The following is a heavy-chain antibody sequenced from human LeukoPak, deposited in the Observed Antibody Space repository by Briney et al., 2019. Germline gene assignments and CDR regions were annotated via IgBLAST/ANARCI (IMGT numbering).Heavy chain of an antibody. D-gene: IGHD3-16*01. CDR1: GFTLTTNG. CDR2: IKQDGSEK. V-gene: IGHV3-7*04. Sequence: PGGSLRLSCAASGFTLTTNGIHWVRKAPGKGLEWVANIKQDGSEKYYVDSVKGRFTISRDNAKNSMYLQMNSLRAEDTAVYFCARDYEGMCDYWGQGTLVTVSS. CDR3: ARDYEGMCDY. J-gene: IGHJ4*02.